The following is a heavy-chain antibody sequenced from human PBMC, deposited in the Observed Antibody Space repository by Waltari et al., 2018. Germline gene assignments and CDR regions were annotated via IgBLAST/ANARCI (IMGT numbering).Heavy chain of an antibody. CDR2: IKSDGSKI. CDR1: GFSFSSYW. Sequence: EVQLAESGGGLVQPGGSLRLSCAVSGFSFSSYWMYWVRQSPGQGLVWVSQIKSDGSKIDYADSVKGRFTISRDNTKNTLYLEMNSLRAEDTAVYYCARDPSFGDFEAYFDYCGQGTLVTVSS. CDR3: ARDPSFGDFEAYFDY. V-gene: IGHV3-74*01. J-gene: IGHJ4*02. D-gene: IGHD4-17*01.